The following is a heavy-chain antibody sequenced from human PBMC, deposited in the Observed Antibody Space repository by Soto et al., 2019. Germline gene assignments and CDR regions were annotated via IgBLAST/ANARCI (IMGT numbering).Heavy chain of an antibody. CDR1: GYTLTSYY. CDR2: INPTDDSA. J-gene: IGHJ6*02. V-gene: IGHV1-46*01. D-gene: IGHD2-2*02. Sequence: QVQLVQSGAEVKKPGASAKVSCTASGYTLTSYYMHWVRQAPGQGLEWMGVINPTDDSARYAQKFQGRVTLTSDTSTSTVSMELRSLKSEDTAVYYCAKDQKNRCDHTDPIYFYYGMDVWGQGTTVTVSS. CDR3: AKDQKNRCDHTDPIYFYYGMDV.